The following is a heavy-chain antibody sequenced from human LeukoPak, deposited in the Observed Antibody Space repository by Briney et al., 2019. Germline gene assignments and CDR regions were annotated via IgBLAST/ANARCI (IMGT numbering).Heavy chain of an antibody. V-gene: IGHV1-69*04. CDR3: ARERETGIVVVPAAIDY. CDR2: IIPILGIA. Sequence: GSSVEVSCKASGGTFSSYAISWVRQAPGQGLEWMGRIIPILGIANYAQKFQGRVTITADKSTSTAYMELSSLRSEDTAVYYCARERETGIVVVPAAIDYWGQGTLVTVSS. J-gene: IGHJ4*02. CDR1: GGTFSSYA. D-gene: IGHD2-2*01.